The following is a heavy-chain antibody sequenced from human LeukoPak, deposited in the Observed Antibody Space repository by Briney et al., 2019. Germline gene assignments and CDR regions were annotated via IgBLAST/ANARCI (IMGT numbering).Heavy chain of an antibody. J-gene: IGHJ5*02. V-gene: IGHV4-31*03. CDR1: GGSISSGGYY. Sequence: PSETLSLTCTVSGGSISSGGYYWSWIRQHPGKGLEWIGYIYYSGSTYYNPSLKSRVTISVDTSKNQFSLKLSSVTAADTAVYYCARGGTAMEDWFDPWGQGTLVTASS. D-gene: IGHD5-18*01. CDR3: ARGGTAMEDWFDP. CDR2: IYYSGST.